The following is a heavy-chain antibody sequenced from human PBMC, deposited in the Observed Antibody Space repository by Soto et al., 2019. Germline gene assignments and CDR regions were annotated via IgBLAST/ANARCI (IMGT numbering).Heavy chain of an antibody. V-gene: IGHV1-69*06. CDR1: GGTFSSYA. J-gene: IGHJ4*02. CDR3: ASGPRGVTIFGVVTTYYFDY. CDR2: IIPIFGTA. Sequence: QVQLVQSGAEVKKPGSSVKVSCKASGGTFSSYAISWVRQAPGQGLEWMGGIIPIFGTANYAQKFQGRVTITADKATSTAYMERSSLRSEDTAVYYCASGPRGVTIFGVVTTYYFDYWGQGTLVTVSS. D-gene: IGHD3-3*01.